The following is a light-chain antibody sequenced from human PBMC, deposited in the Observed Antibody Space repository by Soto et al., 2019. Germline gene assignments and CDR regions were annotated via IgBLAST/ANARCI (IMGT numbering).Light chain of an antibody. CDR2: DAS. CDR3: QQYGGSPWT. J-gene: IGKJ1*01. CDR1: QTVSGSQ. Sequence: EIELTQSPGTLSLSPGERATLSCRASQTVSGSQLAWYQQRPGQPPRLLIFDASRRATGIPDRFSGSGSGTDFSLTISRLEPDDFAVYYCQQYGGSPWTFGQGTKVDI. V-gene: IGKV3-20*01.